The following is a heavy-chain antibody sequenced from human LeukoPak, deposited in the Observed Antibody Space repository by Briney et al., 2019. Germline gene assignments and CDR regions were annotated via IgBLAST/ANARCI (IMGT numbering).Heavy chain of an antibody. V-gene: IGHV4-61*02. CDR2: IYSSGST. CDR3: ARGRWWFAGRPPHYMDV. D-gene: IGHD6-6*01. J-gene: IGHJ6*03. CDR1: GGSISSGSYY. Sequence: SETLSLTCTVSGGSISSGSYYWSWIRQPAGKGLEWIGRIYSSGSTNYNPSLKSRVTISLDTSKNQFSLKLSSVTAADTAVYYCARGRWWFAGRPPHYMDVWGKGTTVTVSS.